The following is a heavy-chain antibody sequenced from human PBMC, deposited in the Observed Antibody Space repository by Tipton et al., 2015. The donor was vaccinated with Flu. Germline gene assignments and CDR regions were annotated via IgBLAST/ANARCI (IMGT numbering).Heavy chain of an antibody. CDR2: IRSKAYGGTT. V-gene: IGHV3-49*03. CDR3: TRDYYYDSSGLHDAFDI. Sequence: SLRLSCTASGFTFGDYAMSWFRRAPGKGLEWVGFIRSKAYGGTTEYAASVKGRFTISRDDSKSIAYLQMSSLKTEDTAVYYCTRDYYYDSSGLHDAFDIWGQGTMVTVSS. J-gene: IGHJ3*02. CDR1: GFTFGDYA. D-gene: IGHD3-22*01.